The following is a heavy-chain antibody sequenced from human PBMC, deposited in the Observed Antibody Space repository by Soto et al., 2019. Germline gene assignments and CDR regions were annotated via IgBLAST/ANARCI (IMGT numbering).Heavy chain of an antibody. CDR3: ARTMVRGVMTLQHYYYMDV. J-gene: IGHJ6*03. CDR2: ISSSGSNI. D-gene: IGHD3-10*01. CDR1: GFTFSDYY. V-gene: IGHV3-11*01. Sequence: QVQLVESGGGLVKPGGSLRLSCAASGFTFSDYYMSWIRQAPGKGLEWVSYISSSGSNIYYADTVKGRFTISRDNAKNSLYLQMNRLRAEDTAVYYCARTMVRGVMTLQHYYYMDVWGKGTTVTVSS.